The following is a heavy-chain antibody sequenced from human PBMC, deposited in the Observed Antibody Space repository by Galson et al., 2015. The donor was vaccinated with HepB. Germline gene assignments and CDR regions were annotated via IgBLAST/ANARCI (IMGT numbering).Heavy chain of an antibody. Sequence: SLRLSCAASGFTFSRYWMTWVRQAPGKGLEWVANIKHDGSEKYYVYSVKGRFTISRGNAKNSLYLQMNSLRAEDTAVYYCARDVRDYRNSSLVSYGMDVWGQGTTVTVSS. V-gene: IGHV3-7*03. J-gene: IGHJ6*02. CDR2: IKHDGSEK. D-gene: IGHD6-6*01. CDR3: ARDVRDYRNSSLVSYGMDV. CDR1: GFTFSRYW.